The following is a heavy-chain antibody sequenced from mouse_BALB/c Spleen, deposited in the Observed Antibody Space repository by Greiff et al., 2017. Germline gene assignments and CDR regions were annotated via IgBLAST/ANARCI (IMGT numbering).Heavy chain of an antibody. V-gene: IGHV1-31*01. D-gene: IGHD1-1*01. J-gene: IGHJ3*01. CDR3: ASYYGSSYGFAY. CDR1: GYSFTGYY. Sequence: VQLQQSGPELVKPGASVKISCMASGYSFTGYYMHWVKQSHVKSLEWIGRINPYNGATSYNQNFKDKASLTVDKSSSTAYMELHSLTSEDSAVYYCASYYGSSYGFAYWGQGTLVTVSA. CDR2: INPYNGAT.